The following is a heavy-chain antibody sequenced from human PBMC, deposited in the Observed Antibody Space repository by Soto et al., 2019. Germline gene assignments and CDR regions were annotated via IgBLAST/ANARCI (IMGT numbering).Heavy chain of an antibody. J-gene: IGHJ5*02. CDR1: GGSISPYS. CDR3: ARLLGGYVDYGGWFAP. V-gene: IGHV4-59*01. CDR2: VSHSGRT. Sequence: QVHLVESGPGLVKPSETLSLTCTISGGSISPYSWTWIRQSPGKGLEWIGYVSHSGRTFHTPSLESRLTMSLDTSRSQFSLRLKSVSAADTAVYYCARLLGGYVDYGGWFAPWGQGTLVTVSS. D-gene: IGHD4-17*01.